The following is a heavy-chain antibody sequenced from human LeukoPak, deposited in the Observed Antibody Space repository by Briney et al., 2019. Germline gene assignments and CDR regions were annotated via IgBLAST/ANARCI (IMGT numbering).Heavy chain of an antibody. V-gene: IGHV4-4*02. CDR1: GGSISSNNW. CDR2: IYHSGSP. Sequence: SETLSLTCAVSGGSISSNNWRGWVRQPPGQGLEWIGEIYHSGSPNYNPSLKSRVTISVDKSRNHFSLNLSSVTAADTAVYYCARVNINNWHSCDYWGQGTLVTVSS. CDR3: ARVNINNWHSCDY. D-gene: IGHD1-1*01. J-gene: IGHJ4*02.